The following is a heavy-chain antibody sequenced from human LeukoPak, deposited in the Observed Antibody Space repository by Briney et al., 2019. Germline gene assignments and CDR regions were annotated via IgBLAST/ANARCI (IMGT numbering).Heavy chain of an antibody. CDR3: ARGLFGDYGLSRLWFDP. CDR2: IIPIFGTA. D-gene: IGHD4-17*01. CDR1: GYTFTSYA. V-gene: IGHV1-69*13. J-gene: IGHJ5*02. Sequence: ASVKVSCKASGYTFTSYAMNWVRQAPGQGLEWMGGIIPIFGTANYAQKFQGRVTITADESTSTAYMELSSLRSEDTAVYYCARGLFGDYGLSRLWFDPWGQGTLVTVSS.